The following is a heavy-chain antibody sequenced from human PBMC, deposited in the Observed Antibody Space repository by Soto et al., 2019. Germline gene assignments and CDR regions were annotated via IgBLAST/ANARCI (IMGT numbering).Heavy chain of an antibody. CDR3: AKMERTQLWLLVQN. CDR1: GASITNDDFF. Sequence: SSETLSLTCTVSGASITNDDFFWSWVRQHPEKSLEWLAYITYGGSIYYNPSLRSRLSVSIDKSKSQFSLNLKSVTAADTAVYYCAKMERTQLWLLVQNWGQGLLVTVSS. CDR2: ITYGGSI. D-gene: IGHD5-18*01. V-gene: IGHV4-31*03. J-gene: IGHJ4*02.